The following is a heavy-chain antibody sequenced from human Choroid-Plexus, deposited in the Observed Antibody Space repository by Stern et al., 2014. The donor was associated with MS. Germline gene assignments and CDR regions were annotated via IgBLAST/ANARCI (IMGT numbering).Heavy chain of an antibody. V-gene: IGHV3-30*18. D-gene: IGHD2/OR15-2a*01. CDR3: AKDRQYLTYFFDH. CDR1: GFTLGSWA. J-gene: IGHJ5*02. CDR2: VSYDGSNK. Sequence: VQLVQSGGGVVQPGRPLRLSCVASGFTLGSWAMHWVRQAPGKGREWGAGVSYDGSNKYYADSVKGRFTISRDNSQNTLYMQMSSLRPEDTAVYYCAKDRQYLTYFFDHWGQGSLVTVSS.